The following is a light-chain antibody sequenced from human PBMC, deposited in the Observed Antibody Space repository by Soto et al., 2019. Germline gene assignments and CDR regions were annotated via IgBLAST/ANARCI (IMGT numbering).Light chain of an antibody. CDR3: SSYTSSSTYV. CDR2: EVS. CDR1: SSDVGGYNY. V-gene: IGLV2-14*01. J-gene: IGLJ1*01. Sequence: SAPTQPASVSGSPGQSITISCTGTSSDVGGYNYVSWYQQHPGKAPKLMICEVSNRPSGVSNRFSGSKSGNTASLTISGLQAEDEADYYCSSYTSSSTYVFGTGTKVTVL.